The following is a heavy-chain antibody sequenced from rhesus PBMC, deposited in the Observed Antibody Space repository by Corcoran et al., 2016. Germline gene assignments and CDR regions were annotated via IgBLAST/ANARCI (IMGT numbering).Heavy chain of an antibody. CDR1: GGSIYGYY. V-gene: IGHV4-81*01. CDR3: VRRGNFDAFDF. CDR2: IDVSIGGT. J-gene: IGHJ3*01. Sequence: QLQLQESGPGLVKPSETLSLTCAVSGGSIYGYYWSWIRQPPGKGLEWIGNIDVSIGGTNYNPALKSRVSISKDASKNQFSLKLRSVSAADTAVYYCVRRGNFDAFDFWGQGLRVTVSS.